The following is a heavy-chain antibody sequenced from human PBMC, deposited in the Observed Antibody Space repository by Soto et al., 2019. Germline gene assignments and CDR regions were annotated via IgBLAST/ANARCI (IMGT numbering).Heavy chain of an antibody. CDR3: ARAPKVSGSSQTRPDF. Sequence: ASVKVSCTASGYTFTSYAIHWVRQAPGQRLEWMGWINAGNGNTKYSQKFQGRVTITRDTSASTAYMELRSLTSEDTAVYYCARAPKVSGSSQTRPDFWGQGTLVTVSS. V-gene: IGHV1-3*01. J-gene: IGHJ4*02. D-gene: IGHD6-6*01. CDR1: GYTFTSYA. CDR2: INAGNGNT.